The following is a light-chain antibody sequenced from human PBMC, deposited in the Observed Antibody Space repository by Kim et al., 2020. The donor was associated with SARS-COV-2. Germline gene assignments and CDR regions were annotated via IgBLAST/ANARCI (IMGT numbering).Light chain of an antibody. Sequence: YHASWYQQRPGQAPVLVIYGKDRRPSGIPDRFSGSSSGDTTSLTITGAQAEDEADFYCNSRDDSGNHYVFGPGTKVTVL. CDR2: GKD. CDR1: YH. J-gene: IGLJ1*01. CDR3: NSRDDSGNHYV. V-gene: IGLV3-19*01.